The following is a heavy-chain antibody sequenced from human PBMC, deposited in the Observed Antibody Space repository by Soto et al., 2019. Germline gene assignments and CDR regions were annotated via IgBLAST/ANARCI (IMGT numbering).Heavy chain of an antibody. CDR2: ISYSGST. CDR3: ARIYCGGDCYTNWYFDL. CDR1: GGSISRYY. D-gene: IGHD2-21*02. V-gene: IGHV4-59*01. J-gene: IGHJ2*01. Sequence: PSETLCLTCTVSGGSISRYYWSWIRQPPGKGLEWIGYISYSGSTNYNPSLKSRVTISVDTSKNQFSLNLSSVTAADTAVYYCARIYCGGDCYTNWYFDLWGRGTLVTVS.